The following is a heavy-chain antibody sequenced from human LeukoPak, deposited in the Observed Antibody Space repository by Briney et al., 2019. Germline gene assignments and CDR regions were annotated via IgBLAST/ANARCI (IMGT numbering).Heavy chain of an antibody. J-gene: IGHJ1*01. CDR3: ARRSSYSYFQH. CDR1: GGAFSGYY. V-gene: IGHV4-34*01. CDR2: INHSGST. Sequence: SETLSLTCAVYGGAFSGYYWSWIRQPPGKGLEWIGEINHSGSTNYNPSLKSRVTISVDTSKNQFSLKLSSVTAADTAVYYCARRSSYSYFQHWGQGTLVTVSS. D-gene: IGHD3-3*01.